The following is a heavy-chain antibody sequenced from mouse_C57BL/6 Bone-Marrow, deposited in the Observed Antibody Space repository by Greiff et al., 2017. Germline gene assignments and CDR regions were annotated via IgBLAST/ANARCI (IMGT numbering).Heavy chain of an antibody. CDR2: ISSGGSYT. V-gene: IGHV5-6*01. J-gene: IGHJ4*01. CDR1: GFTFSSYG. CDR3: ARAPQLFLYYAIDY. Sequence: EVQLQQSGGDLVKPGGSLKLSCAASGFTFSSYGMSWVRQTPDKRLEWVATISSGGSYTNYPDSVKGRFTISRNNAKNTLYLQMSSLKSEYTAMYYGARAPQLFLYYAIDYWGQGTSVTVSS. D-gene: IGHD4-1*02.